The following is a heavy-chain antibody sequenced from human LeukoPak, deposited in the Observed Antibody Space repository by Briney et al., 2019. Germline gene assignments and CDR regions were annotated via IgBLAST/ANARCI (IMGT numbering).Heavy chain of an antibody. D-gene: IGHD3-10*01. CDR2: INPSGGST. CDR3: ARSTMVRGVIIGDDY. Sequence: ASVKVSCKASGYTFTSYYMHWVRQAPGQGLEWMGIINPSGGSTSYAQKFQGRVTMTRNTSISTAYMELSSLRSEDTAVYYCARSTMVRGVIIGDDYWGQGTLVTVSS. J-gene: IGHJ4*02. CDR1: GYTFTSYY. V-gene: IGHV1-46*01.